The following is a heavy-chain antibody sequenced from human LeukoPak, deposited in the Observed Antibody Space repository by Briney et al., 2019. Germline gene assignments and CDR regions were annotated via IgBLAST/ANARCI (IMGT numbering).Heavy chain of an antibody. J-gene: IGHJ4*02. Sequence: GGSLRLSCAASGFTVDDYGMHWVRQAPGKGLEWVSLISGDGISTYYADSVKGRFTISRDNSKDSLYLQMNSLRTEDTALYYCAKVSVGGMGDYWGQGTLVTVSS. CDR3: AKVSVGGMGDY. CDR2: ISGDGIST. D-gene: IGHD3-16*01. V-gene: IGHV3-43*02. CDR1: GFTVDDYG.